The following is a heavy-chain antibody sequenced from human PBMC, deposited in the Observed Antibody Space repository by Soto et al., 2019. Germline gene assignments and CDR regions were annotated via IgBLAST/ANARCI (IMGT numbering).Heavy chain of an antibody. CDR1: GGSISSGGYY. J-gene: IGHJ4*02. D-gene: IGHD5-12*01. Sequence: QVQLQESGPGLVKPSQTLSLTCTVSGGSISSGGYYWSWIRQHPGKGLEWIGYIYYSGSTYYNPSLKSRVTISVDTSKNQFALKLSSVTAADTAVYYCERLEGSGSNVDYWGQGTLVTVSS. CDR3: ERLEGSGSNVDY. V-gene: IGHV4-31*03. CDR2: IYYSGST.